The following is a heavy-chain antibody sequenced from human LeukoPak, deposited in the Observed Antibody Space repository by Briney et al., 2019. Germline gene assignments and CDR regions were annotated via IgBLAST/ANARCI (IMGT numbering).Heavy chain of an antibody. J-gene: IGHJ4*02. D-gene: IGHD3-10*01. V-gene: IGHV3-30*18. CDR3: AKDKGYYGSGSYFDY. CDR2: ISYDGSNK. Sequence: PGGSLRLSCAASGFTFSSYGMHWVRQAPGKGLEWVAVISYDGSNKYYADSVKGRFTISRDNSKNTLYLQMNSLRAEDTAVYYCAKDKGYYGSGSYFDYWGQGTLVTVSS. CDR1: GFTFSSYG.